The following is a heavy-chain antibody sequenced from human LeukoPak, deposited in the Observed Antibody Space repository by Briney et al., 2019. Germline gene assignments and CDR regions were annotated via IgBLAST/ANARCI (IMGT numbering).Heavy chain of an antibody. Sequence: PSETLSLTCTVSGGLISSGSYYWSWIRQPAGKGLEWIGRIYTSGSTNYNPSLKSRVTMSVDTSKNQFSLKLSSVTAADTAVYYCARQYDFWSGYYEDYWGQGTLVTVSS. CDR3: ARQYDFWSGYYEDY. CDR1: GGLISSGSYY. CDR2: IYTSGST. D-gene: IGHD3-3*01. J-gene: IGHJ4*02. V-gene: IGHV4-61*02.